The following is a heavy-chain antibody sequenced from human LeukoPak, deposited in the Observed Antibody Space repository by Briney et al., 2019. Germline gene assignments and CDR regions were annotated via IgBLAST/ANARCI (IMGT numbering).Heavy chain of an antibody. CDR1: GFSLSTSGVG. D-gene: IGHD2/OR15-2a*01. CDR2: IYWDDNK. CDR3: AHRMVLPTSNPFDC. V-gene: IGHV2-5*02. J-gene: IGHJ4*02. Sequence: SGPTLVNPTQTLTLTCTFSGFSLSTSGVGVGWIRQPPGKALEWLAVIYWDDNKRYSPSLKSRLTITKDTSKNQVVLTMTNMDPVDTATYYCAHRMVLPTSNPFDCWGQGILVTVSS.